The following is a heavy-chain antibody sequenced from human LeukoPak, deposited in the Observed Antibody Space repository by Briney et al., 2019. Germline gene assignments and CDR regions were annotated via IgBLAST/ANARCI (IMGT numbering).Heavy chain of an antibody. CDR2: IYYSGST. CDR3: ARVLGYCTNGVCYKNWFDP. Sequence: SETLSLTCTVSGGSISSYYWSWIRQPPGKGLEWIGYIYYSGSTNYNPSLKSRVTISVDTSKNQFSLKLSSVTAADTAVYYCARVLGYCTNGVCYKNWFDPWGQRTLVTVSS. CDR1: GGSISSYY. V-gene: IGHV4-59*08. D-gene: IGHD2-8*01. J-gene: IGHJ5*02.